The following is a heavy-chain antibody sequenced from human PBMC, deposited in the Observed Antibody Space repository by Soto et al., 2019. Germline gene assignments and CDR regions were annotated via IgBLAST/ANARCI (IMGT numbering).Heavy chain of an antibody. CDR2: INHSGST. CDR3: ARFLNMTTVTTMAFDI. D-gene: IGHD4-17*01. CDR1: GGSFSGYY. Sequence: SETLSLTCAVYGGSFSGYYWSWIRQPPGKGLEWIGEINHSGSTNYNPSLKSRVTISVDTSKNQFSLKLSSVTAADTAVYYCARFLNMTTVTTMAFDIWGQGTMVTVSS. V-gene: IGHV4-34*01. J-gene: IGHJ3*02.